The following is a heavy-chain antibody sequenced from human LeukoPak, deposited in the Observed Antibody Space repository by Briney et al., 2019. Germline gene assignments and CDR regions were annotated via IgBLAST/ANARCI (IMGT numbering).Heavy chain of an antibody. V-gene: IGHV4-59*08. J-gene: IGHJ3*02. CDR3: ARHLTNAFDI. CDR2: IYYSGST. CDR1: GGSISSYY. Sequence: SETLSLTCTVSGGSISSYYWSWIRQPPGKGLEWIGYIYYSGSTNYNPSPKSRVTISVDTSKNQFSLKLSSVTAADTAVYYCARHLTNAFDIWGQGTMVTVSS.